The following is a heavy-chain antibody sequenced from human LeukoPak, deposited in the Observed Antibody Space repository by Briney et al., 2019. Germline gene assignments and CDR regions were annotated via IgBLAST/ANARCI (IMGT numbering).Heavy chain of an antibody. J-gene: IGHJ4*02. D-gene: IGHD5-18*01. V-gene: IGHV3-11*01. CDR3: ARVHVDTATDY. Sequence: GGSLRLSCAASGFTFSVYYMSWIRQAPGKGLEWVSYISSSGSTIYYADSVKGRFTISRDNAKNSLYLQMNSLRAEDTAVYYCARVHVDTATDYWGQGTLVTVSS. CDR2: ISSSGSTI. CDR1: GFTFSVYY.